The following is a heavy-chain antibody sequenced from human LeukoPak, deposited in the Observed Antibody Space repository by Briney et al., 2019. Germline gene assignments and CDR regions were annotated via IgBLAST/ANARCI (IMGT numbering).Heavy chain of an antibody. CDR3: ARRGMAAAGFFDY. V-gene: IGHV4-39*01. J-gene: IGHJ4*02. D-gene: IGHD6-13*01. CDR1: GGSISSSSYY. Sequence: PSETLSLTCTVSGGSISSSSYYWGWIRQPPGKGLEWIGTIYYSGSTYYNPSLKSRVTISVDTSKNQFSLKLSSATAADTAVYYCARRGMAAAGFFDYWGQGTLVTVSS. CDR2: IYYSGST.